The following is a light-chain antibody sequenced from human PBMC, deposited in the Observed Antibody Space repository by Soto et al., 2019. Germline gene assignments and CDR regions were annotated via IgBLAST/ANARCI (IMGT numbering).Light chain of an antibody. V-gene: IGKV3-20*01. CDR2: GAS. J-gene: IGKJ1*01. CDR1: QSVRSDY. Sequence: EIVLTQSPGTLSLSPGERATLSCRASQSVRSDYLAWYQQKPGQAPRLHIYGASTRATGIPDRFTGSGSGTDLNLTISSMQSEDFAVYYCQQYNNWPETFGQGTKVDIK. CDR3: QQYNNWPET.